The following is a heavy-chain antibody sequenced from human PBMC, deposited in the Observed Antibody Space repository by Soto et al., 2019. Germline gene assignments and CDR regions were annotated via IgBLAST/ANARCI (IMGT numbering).Heavy chain of an antibody. D-gene: IGHD2-2*01. CDR2: IIPISDTT. Sequence: QVQLVQSGAEVKKPGSLVKVSCKASGGTFSSYAISWVRQAPGQGLEWMGGIIPISDTTNYAQKFQGRVTITAHESTSTAYMELSSLRSEDTAVYYCARSQGSSTSLEIYYYYYYGMDVWGQGTTVTVSS. CDR3: ARSQGSSTSLEIYYYYYYGMDV. CDR1: GGTFSSYA. J-gene: IGHJ6*02. V-gene: IGHV1-69*01.